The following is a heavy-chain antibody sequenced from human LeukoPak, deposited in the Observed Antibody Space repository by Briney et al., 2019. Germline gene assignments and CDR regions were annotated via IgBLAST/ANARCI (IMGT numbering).Heavy chain of an antibody. CDR2: IYHSGST. D-gene: IGHD2-15*01. Sequence: PSETLSLTCAVSGGSISSSNWWSWVRQPPGKGLEWIGEIYHSGSTNYNPSLKSRVTISVDKSKNQFSLKLSSVTAADTAVYYCARGCSGGSRYLNYWGQGTLVTVSS. CDR1: GGSISSSNW. J-gene: IGHJ4*02. V-gene: IGHV4-4*02. CDR3: ARGCSGGSRYLNY.